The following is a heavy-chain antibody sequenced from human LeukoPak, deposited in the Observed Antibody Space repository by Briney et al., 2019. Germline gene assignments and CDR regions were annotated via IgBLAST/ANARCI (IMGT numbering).Heavy chain of an antibody. CDR2: IYYSGST. CDR3: ARIRRGDGYIPEDAFDI. CDR1: GGSISSSSYY. Sequence: SETLSLACTVSGGSISSSSYYRGWIRQPPGKGLEWIGSIYYSGSTYYNPSLKSRVTISVDTSKNQFSLKLSSVTAADTAVYYCARIRRGDGYIPEDAFDIWGQGTMVTVSS. V-gene: IGHV4-39*07. J-gene: IGHJ3*02. D-gene: IGHD5-24*01.